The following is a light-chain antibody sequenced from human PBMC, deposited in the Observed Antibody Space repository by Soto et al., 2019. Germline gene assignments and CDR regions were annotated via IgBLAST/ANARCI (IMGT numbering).Light chain of an antibody. CDR3: QQYGSSPRT. Sequence: EIVLTQSPGTLYLSPGERATLSCRASQSVSSNYLAWYQQKPGQAPRLLIYDASSRATGVPDRFSGSGSGTDFTLAISRLEPEDVAVYYCQQYGSSPRTFGQGTKLESK. CDR2: DAS. CDR1: QSVSSNY. J-gene: IGKJ2*01. V-gene: IGKV3-20*01.